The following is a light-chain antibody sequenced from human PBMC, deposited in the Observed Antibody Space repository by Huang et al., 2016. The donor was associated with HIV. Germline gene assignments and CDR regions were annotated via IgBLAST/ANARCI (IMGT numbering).Light chain of an antibody. CDR1: QSVRSS. V-gene: IGKV3-11*01. CDR3: QQRSNWHFT. CDR2: AAS. J-gene: IGKJ3*01. Sequence: EIVLTQSPATLSLSPGERATLSCRASQSVRSSLTWYQQKPGQAPRLLIYAASNRATGIPARFSGSGSGTDFTLTISSLEPEDFAVYYCQQRSNWHFTFGPGTKVDIK.